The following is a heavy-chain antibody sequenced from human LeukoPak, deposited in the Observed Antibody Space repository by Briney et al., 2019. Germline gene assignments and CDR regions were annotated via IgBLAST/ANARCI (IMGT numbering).Heavy chain of an antibody. J-gene: IGHJ4*02. V-gene: IGHV3-74*01. CDR3: ARRSPNYDFWSGYDY. Sequence: GGSLRLSCAASGFTFSSYWMHWVRHAPGKGLVWVSRINSDGSSTSYADSVKGRFTISRDNAKNTLYLQMNSLRAEDTAVYYCARRSPNYDFWSGYDYWGQGTLVTVSS. D-gene: IGHD3-3*01. CDR2: INSDGSST. CDR1: GFTFSSYW.